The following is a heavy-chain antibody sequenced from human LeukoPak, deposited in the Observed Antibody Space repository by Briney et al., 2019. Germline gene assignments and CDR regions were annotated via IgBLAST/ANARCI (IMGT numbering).Heavy chain of an antibody. CDR3: TWLLWFGELQY. V-gene: IGHV3-49*04. D-gene: IGHD3-10*01. Sequence: GGSLRLSCTASGFTFGDYAMSWVRQAPGKRLEWVGFIRSKAYGGTTEYAASVKGRFTISRDDSKSIAYLQMNSLKTEDTAVYYCTWLLWFGELQYWGQGTLVTVSS. CDR2: IRSKAYGGTT. J-gene: IGHJ4*02. CDR1: GFTFGDYA.